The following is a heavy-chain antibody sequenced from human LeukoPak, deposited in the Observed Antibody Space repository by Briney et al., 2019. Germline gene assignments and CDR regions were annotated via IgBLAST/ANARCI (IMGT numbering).Heavy chain of an antibody. Sequence: ASVKVSCKASGYTFTGYYMHWVRQAPGQGLEWMGWINPNSGGTNYAQKFQGRVTMTRSTSISTAYMELSSLRSEDTAVYYCARGGWYSGAYTALYYFDYWGQGTLVTVSS. J-gene: IGHJ4*02. CDR1: GYTFTGYY. CDR2: INPNSGGT. CDR3: ARGGWYSGAYTALYYFDY. V-gene: IGHV1-2*02. D-gene: IGHD6-19*01.